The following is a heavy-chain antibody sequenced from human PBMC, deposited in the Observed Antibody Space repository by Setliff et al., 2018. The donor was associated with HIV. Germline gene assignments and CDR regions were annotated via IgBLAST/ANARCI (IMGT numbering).Heavy chain of an antibody. D-gene: IGHD2-2*01. CDR2: INHSGST. CDR3: ARGHCSGTNCYGVDYYGMDV. Sequence: PSETLSLTCVAYGGSLSSYYWNWIRQPPGKGLEWIGEINHSGSTNYNPSLKSRVSMSVDKSKNQFSVKLTSVTAADTAVYYCARGHCSGTNCYGVDYYGMDVWGQGTTVTVSS. V-gene: IGHV4-34*01. J-gene: IGHJ6*02. CDR1: GGSLSSYY.